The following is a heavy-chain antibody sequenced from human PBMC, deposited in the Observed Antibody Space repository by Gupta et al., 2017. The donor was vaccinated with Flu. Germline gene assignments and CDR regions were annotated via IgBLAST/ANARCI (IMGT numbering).Heavy chain of an antibody. CDR3: ARGDTYYNNRYDT. V-gene: IGHV4-59*01. J-gene: IGHJ5*02. Sequence: IRKWYWCLVREHPVKGLGWMGFIYYSGTANYKPSLKSGETLSLNTTQNQFYLKLIHVTAAETAVYYCARGDTYYNNRYDTWGQGTLVTVSS. D-gene: IGHD3-22*01. CDR1: IRKWY. CDR2: IYYSGTA.